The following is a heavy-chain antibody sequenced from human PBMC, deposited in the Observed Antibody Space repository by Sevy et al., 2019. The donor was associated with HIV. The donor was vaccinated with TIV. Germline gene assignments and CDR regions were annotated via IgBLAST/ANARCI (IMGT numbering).Heavy chain of an antibody. V-gene: IGHV3-30*18. Sequence: GGSLILSCAASGFTFSSYGMHGVRQAPGKGLEGVAVISYDGSNKYYADSGKGPLTIFSDNYKNTLYLQMNSLSAEDTAVYYCAKDQDEGLVVVARYGMDVWGQGTTVTVSS. CDR1: GFTFSSYG. CDR3: AKDQDEGLVVVARYGMDV. CDR2: ISYDGSNK. J-gene: IGHJ6*02. D-gene: IGHD2-15*01.